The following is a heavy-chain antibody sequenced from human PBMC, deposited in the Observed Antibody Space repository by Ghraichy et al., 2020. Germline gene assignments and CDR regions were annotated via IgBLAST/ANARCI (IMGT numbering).Heavy chain of an antibody. CDR3: ARSYLYYYETSGYFCDS. V-gene: IGHV3-23*01. J-gene: IGHJ4*02. Sequence: GESLNISCAASGFIFKNYAMTWVRQAPGKGLEWVSGISGSAAITDYADSVKGRFTISRDNSNNTLFLQVNNLRAEDTAVYYCARSYLYYYETSGYFCDSWGQGTLVTVSS. D-gene: IGHD3-22*01. CDR1: GFIFKNYA. CDR2: ISGSAAIT.